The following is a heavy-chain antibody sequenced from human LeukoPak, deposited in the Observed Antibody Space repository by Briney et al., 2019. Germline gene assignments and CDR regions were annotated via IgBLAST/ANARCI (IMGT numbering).Heavy chain of an antibody. V-gene: IGHV1-2*06. Sequence: ASVKVSCKASGYTFTGYYMHWVRQAPGQGPEWMGRINPNSGGTNYAQKFQGRVTMTRDTSISTAYMELSRLRSDDTAVYYCARDSCSGGSCYYVYWGQGTLVTVSS. CDR3: ARDSCSGGSCYYVY. CDR2: INPNSGGT. CDR1: GYTFTGYY. J-gene: IGHJ4*02. D-gene: IGHD2-15*01.